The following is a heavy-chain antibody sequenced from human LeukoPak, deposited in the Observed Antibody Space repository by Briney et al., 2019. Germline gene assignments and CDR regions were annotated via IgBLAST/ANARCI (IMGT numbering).Heavy chain of an antibody. CDR3: ATDHYDYGDHGV. D-gene: IGHD4-17*01. V-gene: IGHV3-74*01. J-gene: IGHJ4*02. CDR1: GFTFSSYW. CDR2: INSDGSST. Sequence: GGSVRLSCAASGFTFSSYWMHWVRQAPGKGLVWVSRINSDGSSTSYADSVKGRFTISRDNAKNTLYLQMNSLRAEDTAVYYCATDHYDYGDHGVWGQGTLVTVSS.